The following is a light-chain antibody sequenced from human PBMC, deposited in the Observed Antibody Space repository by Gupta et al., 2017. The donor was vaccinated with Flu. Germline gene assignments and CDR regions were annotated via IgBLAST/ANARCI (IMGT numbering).Light chain of an antibody. CDR2: ATS. CDR3: QQLNSYPRT. CDR1: QGISNE. Sequence: PSFMSASGGDRVTITCRASQGISNELAWYQQKPGKARKLLIDATSTVQRDVPSRFSGSGSGPVFTLTITSLQPEDLATYYCQQLNSYPRTFGQGTKVEIK. V-gene: IGKV1-9*01. J-gene: IGKJ1*01.